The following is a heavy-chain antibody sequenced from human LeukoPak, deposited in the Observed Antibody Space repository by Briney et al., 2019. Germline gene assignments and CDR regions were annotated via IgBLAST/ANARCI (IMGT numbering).Heavy chain of an antibody. J-gene: IGHJ4*02. CDR1: GFTFISHA. D-gene: IGHD2-2*01. CDR3: AKGCSSTSCYDY. CDR2: ISWNSGSI. Sequence: PGGSLRLSCTVSGFTFISHAMSWVRQAPGKGLEWVSGISWNSGSIGYADSVKGRFTISRDNAKNSLYLQMNSLRAEDTALYYCAKGCSSTSCYDYWGQGTLVTVSS. V-gene: IGHV3-9*01.